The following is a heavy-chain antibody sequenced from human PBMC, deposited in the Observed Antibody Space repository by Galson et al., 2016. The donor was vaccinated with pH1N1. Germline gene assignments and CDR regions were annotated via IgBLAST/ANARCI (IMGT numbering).Heavy chain of an antibody. D-gene: IGHD6-13*01. CDR1: GFTFSRHA. J-gene: IGHJ4*02. CDR3: ATGLLSAAGTFDY. V-gene: IGHV3-30*04. Sequence: SLRLSCAASGFTFSRHAMHWVRQAPGKGLEWVAVISYDGSNKYYADSVEGRFTISRDNSKNTLYLQMNSLRAEDTAVYYCATGLLSAAGTFDYWGQGTLVTVSS. CDR2: ISYDGSNK.